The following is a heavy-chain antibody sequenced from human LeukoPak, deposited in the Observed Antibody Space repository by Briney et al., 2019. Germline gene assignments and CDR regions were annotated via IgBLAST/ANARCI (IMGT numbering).Heavy chain of an antibody. V-gene: IGHV1-46*01. CDR2: ITPSGTT. CDR1: GYTFTNYC. J-gene: IGHJ5*02. CDR3: AKCSETGTTRWFDP. Sequence: ASVKVSCKASGYTFTNYCMHWVRQAPGQGLEWMGLITPSGTTTYAQNFQGRVTMTRDTSTSTVYMELSSLRSDDTAVYYCAKCSETGTTRWFDPWGLGTLVTVSS. D-gene: IGHD1-7*01.